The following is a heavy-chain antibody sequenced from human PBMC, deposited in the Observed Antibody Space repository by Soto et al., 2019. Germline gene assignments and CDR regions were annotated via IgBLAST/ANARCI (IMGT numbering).Heavy chain of an antibody. CDR1: GYTFTSYG. D-gene: IGHD3-22*01. V-gene: IGHV1-18*01. J-gene: IGHJ4*02. Sequence: QVQLVQSGAEVKKPGASVQVSCKASGYTFTSYGISWGRQAPGQGLEWMGWISAYNGNKKYAQKLQGRVTMTIATSTSKAYMELISLRSLDTAVYYCARDGAYEISGYYAYWGQGTLVTVSS. CDR3: ARDGAYEISGYYAY. CDR2: ISAYNGNK.